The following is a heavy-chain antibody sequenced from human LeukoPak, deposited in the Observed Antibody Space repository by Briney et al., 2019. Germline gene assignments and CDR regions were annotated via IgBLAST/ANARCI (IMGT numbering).Heavy chain of an antibody. D-gene: IGHD1-26*01. CDR2: LYSGGST. CDR3: ARTSIVGASGYYFDY. V-gene: IGHV3-66*01. CDR1: GFTFSSHA. Sequence: GGSLRLSCAASGFTFSSHAMGWVRQAPGKGLEWVSVLYSGGSTYYADSVKGRFTISRDSSKNTLYLQMNSLRAEDTAVFYCARTSIVGASGYYFDYWGQGTLVTVSS. J-gene: IGHJ4*02.